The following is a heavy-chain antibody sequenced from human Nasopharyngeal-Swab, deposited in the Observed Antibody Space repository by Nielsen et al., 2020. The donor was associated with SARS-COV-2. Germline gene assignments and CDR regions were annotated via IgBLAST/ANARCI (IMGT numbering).Heavy chain of an antibody. Sequence: WVRQAPGQGLEWMGWINTNTGNPTYAQGFTGRFVFSLDTSVSTAYLQISSLKAEDTAVYYCAREHRTTIFGVVIIQGYYGMDVWGQGTTVTVSS. CDR3: AREHRTTIFGVVIIQGYYGMDV. CDR2: INTNTGNP. D-gene: IGHD3-3*01. J-gene: IGHJ6*02. V-gene: IGHV7-4-1*02.